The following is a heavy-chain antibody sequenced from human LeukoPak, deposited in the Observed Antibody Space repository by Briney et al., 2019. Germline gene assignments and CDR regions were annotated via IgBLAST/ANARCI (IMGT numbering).Heavy chain of an antibody. CDR2: ISYDGSNK. J-gene: IGHJ4*02. CDR3: ARDDSSSCIDY. V-gene: IGHV3-30-3*01. D-gene: IGHD6-13*01. Sequence: GGSLRLSCAASGFTFSSYAMHWVRQAPGKGLEWVAVISYDGSNKYYADSVKGRFTISRDNSKNTLYLQMNSLRAEDTAVYYCARDDSSSCIDYWGQGTLVTVSS. CDR1: GFTFSSYA.